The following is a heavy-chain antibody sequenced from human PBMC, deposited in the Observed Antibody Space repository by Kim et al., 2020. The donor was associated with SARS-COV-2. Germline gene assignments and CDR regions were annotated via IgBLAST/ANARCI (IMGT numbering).Heavy chain of an antibody. Sequence: SETLSLTCTVSAGSISDDYWTWIRQPPGKELEWIGYINYNRRRIKYNPSLGRRVAVSVDPSKSHFSLKLSSVTAADTAVYFCARIPDITGWPFDSWGQGILVTVSS. V-gene: IGHV4-59*01. J-gene: IGHJ4*02. CDR1: AGSISDDY. CDR2: INYNRRRI. CDR3: ARIPDITGWPFDS. D-gene: IGHD6-19*01.